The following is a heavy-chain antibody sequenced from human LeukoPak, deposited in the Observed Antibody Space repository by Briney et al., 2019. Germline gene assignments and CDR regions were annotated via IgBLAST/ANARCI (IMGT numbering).Heavy chain of an antibody. CDR3: ARRRRDGYNSWYY. CDR2: MNPNSGNT. V-gene: IGHV1-8*02. D-gene: IGHD5-24*01. Sequence: GASVKVSCKASGYTFTSYAFRWVRQAPGQGLEWMGWMNPNSGNTGYAQKFQGRVTMTRNTSISTAYMELSSLRSEDTAVYYCARRRRDGYNSWYYWGQGTLVTVSS. J-gene: IGHJ4*02. CDR1: GYTFTSYA.